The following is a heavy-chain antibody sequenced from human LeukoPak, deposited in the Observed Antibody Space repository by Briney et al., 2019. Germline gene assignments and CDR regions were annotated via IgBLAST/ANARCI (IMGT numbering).Heavy chain of an antibody. V-gene: IGHV3-30*02. Sequence: GGSLRLSCAASGFTFSSYGMHWVRQAPGKGLEWVAFIRYDGSNKYYADSVKGRFTISRDNAKNSLYLQMNSLRAEDTAVYYCARGTDTDYWGQGTLVTVSS. J-gene: IGHJ4*02. CDR1: GFTFSSYG. CDR2: IRYDGSNK. CDR3: ARGTDTDY.